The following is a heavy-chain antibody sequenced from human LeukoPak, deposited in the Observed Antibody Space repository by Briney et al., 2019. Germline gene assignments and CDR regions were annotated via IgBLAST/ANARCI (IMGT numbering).Heavy chain of an antibody. CDR1: VGSISSSNW. D-gene: IGHD3-16*01. Sequence: SGTLSLTCAVSVGSISSSNWWSWVRQPPGKGLEWIGEIYHSGSTNYNPSLKSRVTISVDKSKNQFSLKLSSVTAADTAVYYCARDGVWGERSYYFDYWGQGTLVTVSS. CDR3: ARDGVWGERSYYFDY. V-gene: IGHV4-4*02. CDR2: IYHSGST. J-gene: IGHJ4*02.